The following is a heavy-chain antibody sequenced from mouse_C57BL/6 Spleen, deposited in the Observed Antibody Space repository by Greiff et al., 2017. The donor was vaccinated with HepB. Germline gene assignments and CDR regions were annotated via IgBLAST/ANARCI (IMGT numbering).Heavy chain of an antibody. V-gene: IGHV5-4*01. CDR2: ISDGGSYT. CDR1: GFTFSSYA. D-gene: IGHD2-3*01. J-gene: IGHJ3*01. CDR3: ARADDGYYVWFAY. Sequence: EVQVVESGGGLVKPGGSLKLSCAASGFTFSSYAMSWVRQTPEKRLEWVATISDGGSYTYYPDNVKGRFTISRDNAKNNLYLQMSHLKSEDTAMYYCARADDGYYVWFAYWGQGTLVTVSA.